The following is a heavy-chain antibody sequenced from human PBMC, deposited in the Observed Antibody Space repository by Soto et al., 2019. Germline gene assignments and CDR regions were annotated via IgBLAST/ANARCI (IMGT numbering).Heavy chain of an antibody. CDR3: ARGGVSTRTFDY. J-gene: IGHJ4*02. V-gene: IGHV5-51*01. CDR2: IYPSDSDT. CDR1: DYNFAGSW. D-gene: IGHD3-3*01. Sequence: GESLKISVKGFDYNFAGSWIAWVRKMPGKGLELMGIIYPSDSDTRYRPSFQGQVTISADKSISSAYLQWSSLRASDTAMYYCARGGVSTRTFDYWGQGTPVTVSS.